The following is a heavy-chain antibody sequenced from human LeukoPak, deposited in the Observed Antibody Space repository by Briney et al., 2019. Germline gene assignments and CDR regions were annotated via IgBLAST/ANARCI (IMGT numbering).Heavy chain of an antibody. CDR2: MTPNSGNT. J-gene: IGHJ6*02. CDR3: ARGPPRGMVAEFVYYYYGLDV. V-gene: IGHV1-8*01. Sequence: ASVKVSCKASGYTFTSNDVNWVRQATGQGLEWMGRMTPNSGNTAYAEKFQGRVTMTMNTSISTAYMEVSSLRSEDTAVYYCARGPPRGMVAEFVYYYYGLDVWGQGTTVTASS. D-gene: IGHD2-8*01. CDR1: GYTFTSND.